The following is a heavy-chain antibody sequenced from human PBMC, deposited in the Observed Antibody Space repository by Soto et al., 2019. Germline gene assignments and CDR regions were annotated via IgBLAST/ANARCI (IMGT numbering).Heavy chain of an antibody. J-gene: IGHJ2*01. CDR3: ARGNHRWLQLWYFEL. D-gene: IGHD5-12*01. Sequence: QVQLVQSGAEVKKPGSSVKVSCKASGGTFSNYPISWVRQAPGQGLEWMGGIIPIFGTVNYAQKFQGRVTITADESTSTAYMELSSLRSEDTAVYYCARGNHRWLQLWYFELWGRGTLVTVSS. V-gene: IGHV1-69*12. CDR1: GGTFSNYP. CDR2: IIPIFGTV.